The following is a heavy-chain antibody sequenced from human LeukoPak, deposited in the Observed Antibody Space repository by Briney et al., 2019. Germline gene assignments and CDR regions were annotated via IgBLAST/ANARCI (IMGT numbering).Heavy chain of an antibody. CDR1: GHTFTTYG. D-gene: IGHD4/OR15-4a*01. CDR2: INNYNGKT. CDR3: ARRLPNYTDAFDI. V-gene: IGHV1-18*01. Sequence: ASVTVSCKASGHTFTTYGLSWVRQAPGQGLEWMGWINNYNGKTNYVQKFQDRVTMTTDTYTTTSYMELRSLRSDDTAVYYCARRLPNYTDAFDIWGQGTMVTVSS. J-gene: IGHJ3*02.